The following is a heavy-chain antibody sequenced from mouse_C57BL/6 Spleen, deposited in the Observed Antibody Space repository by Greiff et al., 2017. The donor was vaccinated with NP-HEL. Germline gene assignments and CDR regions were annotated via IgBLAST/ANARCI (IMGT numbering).Heavy chain of an antibody. CDR2: IYPSDSET. J-gene: IGHJ2*01. CDR3: ARKGTEDFDY. Sequence: VKLQQPGAELVRPGSSVKLSCKASGYTFTSYWMDWVKQRPGQGLEWIGNIYPSDSETHYNQKFKDKATLTVDKSSSTAYMQLSSLTSEDSAVYYCARKGTEDFDYWGQGTTLTVSS. V-gene: IGHV1-61*01. CDR1: GYTFTSYW. D-gene: IGHD3-3*01.